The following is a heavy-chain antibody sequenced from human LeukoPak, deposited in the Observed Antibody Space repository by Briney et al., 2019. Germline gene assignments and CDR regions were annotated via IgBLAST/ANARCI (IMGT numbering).Heavy chain of an antibody. V-gene: IGHV1-2*06. CDR2: INPNSGGT. D-gene: IGHD3-22*01. Sequence: ASVKVSCKASGYTLTDYYMHWARQAPGQGLEWMGRINPNSGGTNYAQKFQGRVTMTRDTSISTVYMELSRLRSDDTAVYYCARVGYYESSGYYEYWGQGTLVTVSS. J-gene: IGHJ4*02. CDR1: GYTLTDYY. CDR3: ARVGYYESSGYYEY.